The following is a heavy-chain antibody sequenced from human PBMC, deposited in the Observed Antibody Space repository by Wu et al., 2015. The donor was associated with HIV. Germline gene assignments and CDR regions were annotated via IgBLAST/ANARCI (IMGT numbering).Heavy chain of an antibody. Sequence: QVQLVQSGAEVKRSGASVKVSCKASGGTFSNYAISWVRQAPGQGLEWMGGIIPIFGTAHYAQKFQDRVQARVTITSDESTSTANISLSSLRSDDTAVYYCAKSAYCGGDCYSRFDSWGQGTLVTVSS. CDR3: AKSAYCGGDCYSRFDS. J-gene: IGHJ4*02. V-gene: IGHV1-69*01. D-gene: IGHD2-21*01. CDR1: GGTFSNYA. CDR2: IIPIFGTA.